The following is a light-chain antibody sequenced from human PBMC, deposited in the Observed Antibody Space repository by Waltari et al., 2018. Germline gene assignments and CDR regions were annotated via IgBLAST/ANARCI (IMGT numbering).Light chain of an antibody. CDR1: SSDVGSYNL. J-gene: IGLJ3*02. CDR3: CSYAGSSTWV. V-gene: IGLV2-23*01. CDR2: EGS. Sequence: PASVSGSPGQSITISCTGTSSDVGSYNLVSWYQQHPGKAPKLMIYEGSKRPSGVSNRFSGSKSGNTASLTISGLQAEEEADYYCCSYAGSSTWVFGGGTKLTVL.